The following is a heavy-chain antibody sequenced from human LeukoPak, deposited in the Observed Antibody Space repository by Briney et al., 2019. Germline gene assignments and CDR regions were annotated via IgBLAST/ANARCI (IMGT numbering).Heavy chain of an antibody. CDR1: GGSFSGYY. V-gene: IGHV4-34*01. CDR2: TNHSGST. J-gene: IGHJ6*02. CDR3: ARFRGTMVRGVIPNYYGMDV. D-gene: IGHD3-10*01. Sequence: PSETLSLTCAVYGGSFSGYYWSWIRQPPGKGLEWIGETNHSGSTNYNPSLKSRVTISVDTSKNQFSLKLSSVTAADTAVYYCARFRGTMVRGVIPNYYGMDVWGQGTTVTVSS.